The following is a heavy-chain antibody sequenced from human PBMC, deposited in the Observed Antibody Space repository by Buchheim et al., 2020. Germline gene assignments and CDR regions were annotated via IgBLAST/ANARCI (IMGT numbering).Heavy chain of an antibody. CDR1: GGSISSGDYY. Sequence: QVQLQESGPGLVKPSQTLSLTCTVSGGSISSGDYYWSWIRQPPGKGLEWIGYIYYSGSTYYNPSLKSRVTISVDTSKNQFSLKLSSVTAADTAVYYCARGRRAVRYCSSTSCPLRGGGYNWFDPWGQGTL. V-gene: IGHV4-30-4*01. J-gene: IGHJ5*02. CDR2: IYYSGST. CDR3: ARGRRAVRYCSSTSCPLRGGGYNWFDP. D-gene: IGHD2-2*01.